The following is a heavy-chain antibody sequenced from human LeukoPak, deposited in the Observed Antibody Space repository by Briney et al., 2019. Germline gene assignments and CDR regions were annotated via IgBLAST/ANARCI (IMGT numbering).Heavy chain of an antibody. D-gene: IGHD7-27*01. J-gene: IGHJ4*02. CDR1: GFTFSTYW. Sequence: GGSLRLSCAASGFTFSTYWISWLRQAPGKGLEGAANIKQDGSEKYCVDSVKGRFPISRDNAKKSLYLQMNSVRAEDTAVYYCASLTGDLGYWGQGTLVTVSS. V-gene: IGHV3-7*01. CDR3: ASLTGDLGY. CDR2: IKQDGSEK.